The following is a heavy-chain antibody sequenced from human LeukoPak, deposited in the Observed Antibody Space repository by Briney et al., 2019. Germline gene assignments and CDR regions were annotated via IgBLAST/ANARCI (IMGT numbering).Heavy chain of an antibody. CDR1: GFTFSNYG. CDR2: ISYTGSNT. CDR3: ARNMDIPTTGLFDF. D-gene: IGHD1-1*01. J-gene: IGHJ4*02. Sequence: GGSLRLSCAASGFTFSNYGLHWVRQAPGKGLEWVAVISYTGSNTYYADSVTGRFTISRDNSKNTLYLQMNNLRPEDTAVYYCARNMDIPTTGLFDFWGQGTLVTVSS. V-gene: IGHV3-30-3*01.